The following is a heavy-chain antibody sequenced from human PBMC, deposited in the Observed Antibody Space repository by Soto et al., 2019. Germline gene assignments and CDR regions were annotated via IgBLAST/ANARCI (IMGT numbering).Heavy chain of an antibody. CDR3: ANYYHGTGGYYYYYYGMDG. D-gene: IGHD3-10*01. CDR2: IIPIFGTA. V-gene: IGHV1-69*01. CDR1: GGTFSSYA. J-gene: IGHJ6*02. Sequence: QVQLVQSGAEVKKPGSSVKVSYKASGGTFSSYAISWVRQAPGQGLEWMGGIIPIFGTANYAQKFQGRVTITADESTSTAYMELSSLRSEDTAVYYCANYYHGTGGYYYYYYGMDGWGQGTTVTVSS.